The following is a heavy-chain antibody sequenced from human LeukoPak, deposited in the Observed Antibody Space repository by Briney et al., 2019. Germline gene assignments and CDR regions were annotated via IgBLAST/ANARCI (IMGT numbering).Heavy chain of an antibody. J-gene: IGHJ3*02. V-gene: IGHV3-9*01. CDR3: AKGFNSAWDVLAFDI. CDR2: ISWNSGSI. D-gene: IGHD6-19*01. CDR1: GFTFSDYT. Sequence: QPGGSLRLSCAASGFTFSDYTMNWVRQAPGKGLEWVSGISWNSGSIGSADSVKGRFTISRDNAKNSLYLQMNSLRAEDTALYYCAKGFNSAWDVLAFDIWGQGTMVTVSS.